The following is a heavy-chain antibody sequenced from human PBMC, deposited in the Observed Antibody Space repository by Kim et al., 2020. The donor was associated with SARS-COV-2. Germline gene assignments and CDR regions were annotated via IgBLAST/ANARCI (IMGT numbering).Heavy chain of an antibody. D-gene: IGHD1-26*01. V-gene: IGHV3-23*01. J-gene: IGHJ4*02. Sequence: ADSVMCRFTVSRDNSKITLYLQMNSLRAEDTAIYYCAKGLDRGSYFYFASWGQGTLVTVSS. CDR3: AKGLDRGSYFYFAS.